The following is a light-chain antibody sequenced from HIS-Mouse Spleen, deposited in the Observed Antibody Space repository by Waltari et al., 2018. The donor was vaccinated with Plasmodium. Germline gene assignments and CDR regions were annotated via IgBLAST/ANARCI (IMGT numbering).Light chain of an antibody. CDR3: CSYAGSSTFVV. Sequence: QSALTQPASVSGSPGQSITISCPGTSSDAGSSNLVSWYQQHPGKAPKLMIYEGSKRPSGVSNRFSGSKSGNTASLTISGLQAEDEADYYCCSYAGSSTFVVFGGGTKLTVL. J-gene: IGLJ2*01. V-gene: IGLV2-23*03. CDR2: EGS. CDR1: SSDAGSSNL.